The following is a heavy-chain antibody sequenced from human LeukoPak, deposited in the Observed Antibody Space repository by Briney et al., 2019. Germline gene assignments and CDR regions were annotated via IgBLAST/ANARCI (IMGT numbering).Heavy chain of an antibody. D-gene: IGHD2-21*01. Sequence: GGSLTLSCAASGFTFSTYVMSWVRQAPGKGLEWVSAISGTGGSTYYADSVKGRFTISRDISMTTLFLQMDSLRAEDTAVYYCAKSRGTIATYFDYWGQGSLVTVSS. V-gene: IGHV3-23*01. J-gene: IGHJ4*02. CDR2: ISGTGGST. CDR3: AKSRGTIATYFDY. CDR1: GFTFSTYV.